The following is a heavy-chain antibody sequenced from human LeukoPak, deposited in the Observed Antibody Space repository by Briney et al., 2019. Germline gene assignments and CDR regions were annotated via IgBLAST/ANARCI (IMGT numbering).Heavy chain of an antibody. D-gene: IGHD2-8*01. CDR2: IYHSGST. V-gene: IGHV4-30-2*01. J-gene: IGHJ3*02. Sequence: PSQTLSLTCTVSGGSISSGGYYWSWIRQPPGKGLEWIGYIYHSGSTNYNPSLKSRVTISVDRSKNQFSLKLSSVTAADTAVYYCARADDCTNGVCDAFDIWGQGTMVTVSS. CDR3: ARADDCTNGVCDAFDI. CDR1: GGSISSGGYY.